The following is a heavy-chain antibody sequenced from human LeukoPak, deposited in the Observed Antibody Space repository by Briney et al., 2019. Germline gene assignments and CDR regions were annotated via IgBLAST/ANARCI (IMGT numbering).Heavy chain of an antibody. J-gene: IGHJ4*02. CDR1: GFTFSSYG. V-gene: IGHV3-23*01. Sequence: GGSLRLSCAASGFTFSSYGMSWVRQAPGKGLEWVSAISGSGGITYYADSVKGRFTISRDNSKNTLYLQMNSLRAEDTAVYYCAKGGPTESYSSGWYGDYYFDYWGQGTLVTVSS. D-gene: IGHD6-19*01. CDR2: ISGSGGIT. CDR3: AKGGPTESYSSGWYGDYYFDY.